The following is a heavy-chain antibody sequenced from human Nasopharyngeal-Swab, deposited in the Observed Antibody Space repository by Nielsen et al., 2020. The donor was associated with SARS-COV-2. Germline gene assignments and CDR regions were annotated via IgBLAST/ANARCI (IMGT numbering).Heavy chain of an antibody. V-gene: IGHV3-33*01. D-gene: IGHD1-26*01. J-gene: IGHJ4*02. CDR2: IWYDGSNK. Sequence: WIRQPPGKGLEWVAVIWYDGSNKYYADSVKGRFTISRDNSKNTLYLQMNSLRAEDTAVYYCARDLIIGATTTQIFDYWGQGTLVTVSS. CDR3: ARDLIIGATTTQIFDY.